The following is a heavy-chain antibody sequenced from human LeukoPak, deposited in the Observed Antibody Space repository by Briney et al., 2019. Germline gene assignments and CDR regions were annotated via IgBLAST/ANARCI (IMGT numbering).Heavy chain of an antibody. CDR1: GGSISGYY. J-gene: IGHJ3*02. CDR3: ARDRAGYSSSWDDDFDI. CDR2: IYYSGST. V-gene: IGHV4-59*01. Sequence: SETLSLTCTVSGGSISGYYWSWIRQPPGKGLEWIGYIYYSGSTNYNPSLKRRVTISVDTSKNQFSLKLRSVTAADTAVYYCARDRAGYSSSWDDDFDIWGQGTIVTVSS. D-gene: IGHD6-13*01.